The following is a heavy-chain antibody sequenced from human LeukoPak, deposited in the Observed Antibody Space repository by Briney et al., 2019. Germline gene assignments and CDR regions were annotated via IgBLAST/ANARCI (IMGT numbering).Heavy chain of an antibody. Sequence: ASVKVSRKASGYTFTGYYMHWVRQAPGQGLEWMGWINPNSGGTNYAQKFQGRVTMTRDTSISTAYMELSRLRSDDTAVYYCARGGLLWFGELLLIDYWGQGTLVTVSS. CDR3: ARGGLLWFGELLLIDY. V-gene: IGHV1-2*02. D-gene: IGHD3-10*01. J-gene: IGHJ4*02. CDR2: INPNSGGT. CDR1: GYTFTGYY.